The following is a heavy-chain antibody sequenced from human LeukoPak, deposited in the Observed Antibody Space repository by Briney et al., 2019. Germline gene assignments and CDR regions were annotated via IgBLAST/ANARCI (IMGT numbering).Heavy chain of an antibody. V-gene: IGHV4-4*07. CDR2: IYNSGET. CDR1: GASIRGYH. J-gene: IGHJ4*02. D-gene: IGHD4-17*01. Sequence: PSETLSLTCTVSGASIRGYHWCWIRQPAGKGLEWIGRIYNSGETTYNPSLKSRVTMSLDTSKNQVSLNLNFVTAADTAVYYCATYGDYGSDYWGQGTLVTVSS. CDR3: ATYGDYGSDY.